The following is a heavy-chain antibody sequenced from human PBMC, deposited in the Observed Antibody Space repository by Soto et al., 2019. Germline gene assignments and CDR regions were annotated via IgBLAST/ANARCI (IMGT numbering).Heavy chain of an antibody. V-gene: IGHV1-18*01. CDR3: ARDNPILEWLFPLGY. CDR1: GYTFTSYG. J-gene: IGHJ4*02. D-gene: IGHD3-3*01. Sequence: QVQLVQSGAEVKKPGASVKVSCKASGYTFTSYGISWVRQAPGQGLEWMGWISAYNGNTNYAQKLQGRVTLTTDTSASTAYMELRSLRSDDTAVYYCARDNPILEWLFPLGYWGQGTLVTVSS. CDR2: ISAYNGNT.